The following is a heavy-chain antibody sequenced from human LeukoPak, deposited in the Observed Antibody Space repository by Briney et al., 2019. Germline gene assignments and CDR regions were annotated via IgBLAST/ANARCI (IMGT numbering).Heavy chain of an antibody. V-gene: IGHV3-7*01. Sequence: AGGSLRLSCAASGFTFSNYWMTWVRQAPGKGLEWVADIKQDGSEKLYVNPVRGRFTISRDNAKMSLFLQMNSLRAVDTAVYYCARDNGVVHGVYYMDVWGKGTTVTVS. D-gene: IGHD3-3*01. J-gene: IGHJ6*03. CDR1: GFTFSNYW. CDR3: ARDNGVVHGVYYMDV. CDR2: IKQDGSEK.